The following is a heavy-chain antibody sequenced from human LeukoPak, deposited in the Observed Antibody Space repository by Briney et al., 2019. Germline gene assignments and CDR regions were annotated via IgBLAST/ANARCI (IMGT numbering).Heavy chain of an antibody. CDR3: GRLGYRSGEFDY. CDR2: IRNKADGGTA. Sequence: GRSLRLSYAVSALTFTDPYMDCVSQAPGKGLEWVGRIRNKADGGTAEYAASVKGRFTIWRDDSKDSLYLQMNSLKTEDTALYYCGRLGYRSGEFDYWGQGTLVTVSS. CDR1: ALTFTDPY. V-gene: IGHV3-72*01. J-gene: IGHJ4*02. D-gene: IGHD2-15*01.